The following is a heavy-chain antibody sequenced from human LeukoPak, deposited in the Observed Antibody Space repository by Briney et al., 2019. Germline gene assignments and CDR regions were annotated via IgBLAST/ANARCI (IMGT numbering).Heavy chain of an antibody. CDR1: GFTFSSYC. CDR3: ARGRGGYEFFDF. V-gene: IGHV3-48*02. CDR2: ISTSSGTI. D-gene: IGHD5-12*01. Sequence: GGSLRLSCAASGFTFSSYCMNWVRQAPGKGLEWVSYISTSSGTIYYTDSVKGRFTISRDNAKNSLYLQMSSLRDEDTAVYYCARGRGGYEFFDFRGQGTRVTVSS. J-gene: IGHJ4*02.